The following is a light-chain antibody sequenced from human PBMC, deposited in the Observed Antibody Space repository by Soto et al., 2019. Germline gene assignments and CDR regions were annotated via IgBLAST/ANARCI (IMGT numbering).Light chain of an antibody. V-gene: IGLV2-11*01. CDR3: CSYAGSYHVV. Sequence: QSVLTQPRSVSGSPGQSVTISCTGTSSDVGGYNYVSWYQQHPGKAPTLMIYDVSKRPSGVPDRFSGSKSGNTASLTISGLQAEDEADYYCCSYAGSYHVVFGGGTKLTVL. J-gene: IGLJ2*01. CDR1: SSDVGGYNY. CDR2: DVS.